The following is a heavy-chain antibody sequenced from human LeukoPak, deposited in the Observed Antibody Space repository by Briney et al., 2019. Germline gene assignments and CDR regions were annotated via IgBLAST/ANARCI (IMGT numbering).Heavy chain of an antibody. CDR3: ARVLSGSWDWFDP. Sequence: GESLRLSCAASGFTFSRYWIHWVRQAPGKGLEWVSRINPDGSTITYADSVKGRFTISRDNAKNTVYLQMNSLRAEDTAVYYCARVLSGSWDWFDPWGQGTLVTVSS. J-gene: IGHJ5*02. CDR1: GFTFSRYW. D-gene: IGHD3-22*01. CDR2: INPDGSTI. V-gene: IGHV3-74*01.